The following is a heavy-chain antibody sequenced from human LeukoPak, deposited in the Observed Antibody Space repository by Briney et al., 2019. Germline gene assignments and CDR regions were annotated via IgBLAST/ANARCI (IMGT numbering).Heavy chain of an antibody. Sequence: GGSLRLSCAASGFTFSDYYMRWIRQAPGKGVEWVSYISSSGSTIYYADSVKGRFTISRDNAKNSLYLQMNSLRAEDTAVYYCASHPKGCYYARARGIWFDPWGGGSLVTVS. D-gene: IGHD3-22*01. CDR3: ASHPKGCYYARARGIWFDP. J-gene: IGHJ5*02. V-gene: IGHV3-11*01. CDR2: ISSSGSTI. CDR1: GFTFSDYY.